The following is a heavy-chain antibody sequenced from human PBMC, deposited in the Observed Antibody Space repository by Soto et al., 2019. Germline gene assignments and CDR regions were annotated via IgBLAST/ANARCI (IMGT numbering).Heavy chain of an antibody. CDR2: IWYDGSNT. CDR3: ARDIGDHTSRWTDAFDI. Sequence: QVQLVESGGGVVQPGRSLRLSCAASGFTFSNYGMHWVRQAPGKGLERVAVIWYDGSNTYFADSVKGRFTISKDNSKNTLFVQMNSLRAEDTAVYYCARDIGDHTSRWTDAFDIWGQGTMVTVSS. D-gene: IGHD6-13*01. CDR1: GFTFSNYG. V-gene: IGHV3-33*01. J-gene: IGHJ3*02.